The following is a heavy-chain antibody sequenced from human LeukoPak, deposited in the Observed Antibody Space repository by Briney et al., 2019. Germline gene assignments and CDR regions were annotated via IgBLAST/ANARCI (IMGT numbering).Heavy chain of an antibody. CDR1: GFTFTSYA. Sequence: GGSLRLSCAASGFTFTSYAMSWVRQAPGKGLEWVSAITGTGGSTYYAASVKGRFTVSRDNSRNTLYLQMSSLRAEDTAMYYCAKVRDTRDWYKNAFDIWGQGTRVTVSS. D-gene: IGHD6-19*01. J-gene: IGHJ3*02. V-gene: IGHV3-23*01. CDR3: AKVRDTRDWYKNAFDI. CDR2: ITGTGGST.